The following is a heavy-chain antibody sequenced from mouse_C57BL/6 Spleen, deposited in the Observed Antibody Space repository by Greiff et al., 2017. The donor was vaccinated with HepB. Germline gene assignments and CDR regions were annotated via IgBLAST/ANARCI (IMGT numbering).Heavy chain of an antibody. Sequence: QVQLQQPGAELVKPGASVKMSCKASGYTFTSYWITWVKQRPGQGLEWIGDIYPGSGSTNYNEKFKSKATLTVDTSSSTAYMQLSSLTSEDSAVYYCARGGIGSSYGFAYWGQGTLVTVSA. J-gene: IGHJ3*01. CDR3: ARGGIGSSYGFAY. CDR1: GYTFTSYW. CDR2: IYPGSGST. D-gene: IGHD1-1*01. V-gene: IGHV1-55*01.